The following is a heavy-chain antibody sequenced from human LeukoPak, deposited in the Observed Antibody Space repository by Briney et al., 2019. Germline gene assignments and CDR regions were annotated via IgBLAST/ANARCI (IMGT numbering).Heavy chain of an antibody. CDR1: GGSFSGYY. CDR3: ARASRYYDSSGLDY. CDR2: INHSGST. V-gene: IGHV4-34*01. Sequence: SETLSLTCAVYGGSFSGYYWSWIRQPPGKGLEWIGEINHSGSTNYNPSLKSRVTISVDTSKKQFSLKLSSVTAADTAVYYCARASRYYDSSGLDYWGQGTLVTVSS. D-gene: IGHD3-22*01. J-gene: IGHJ4*02.